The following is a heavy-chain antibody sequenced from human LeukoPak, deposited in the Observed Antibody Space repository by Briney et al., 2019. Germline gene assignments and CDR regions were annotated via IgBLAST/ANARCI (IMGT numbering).Heavy chain of an antibody. Sequence: ASVKVSCKASGYTFTGYYMHWVRQAPVQGLEWMGWINPNSGGTNYAQKFQGRVTMTRDTSISTAYMELSRLRSDDTAVYYCAIYYDSSGYYLDPWGQGTLVTVSS. J-gene: IGHJ5*02. CDR3: AIYYDSSGYYLDP. V-gene: IGHV1-2*02. CDR1: GYTFTGYY. D-gene: IGHD3-22*01. CDR2: INPNSGGT.